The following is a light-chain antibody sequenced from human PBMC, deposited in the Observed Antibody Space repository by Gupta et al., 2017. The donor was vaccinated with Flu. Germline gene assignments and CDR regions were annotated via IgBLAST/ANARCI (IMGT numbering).Light chain of an antibody. V-gene: IGKV1-5*03. CDR1: QSISTW. CDR2: EAS. CDR3: LRDGSYWQT. Sequence: DVQMTQSPSTLSASVGDRVTITCRASQSISTWLAWYQQKPGKAPKLLIFEASRLKSGAPSRFSGSGSGTDFTLTISSLQPDDFATYYCLRDGSYWQTFGQGTQVEIK. J-gene: IGKJ1*01.